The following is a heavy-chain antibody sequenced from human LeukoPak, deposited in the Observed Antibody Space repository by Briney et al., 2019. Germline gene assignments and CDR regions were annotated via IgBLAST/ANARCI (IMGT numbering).Heavy chain of an antibody. CDR1: GFTFSSYA. CDR2: ISYDGSNK. V-gene: IGHV3-30*04. D-gene: IGHD1-26*01. J-gene: IGHJ4*02. Sequence: GGSLRLSCAASGFTFSSYAMHWVRQAPGKGLEWVAVISYDGSNKYYADSVKGRFTISRDNSKNTLYLQMNSLRTEDTAVYYCVKDGSYYDFDFWGQGTLVTV. CDR3: VKDGSYYDFDF.